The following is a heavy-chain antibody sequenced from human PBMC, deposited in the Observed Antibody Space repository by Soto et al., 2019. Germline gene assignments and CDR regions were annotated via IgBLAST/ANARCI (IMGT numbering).Heavy chain of an antibody. CDR1: GFTFSSYD. CDR3: ARYHPPLLGFDP. J-gene: IGHJ5*02. CDR2: IGTAGDT. Sequence: GGSLRLSCAASGFTFSSYDMHWVRQATGKGLEWVSAIGTAGDTYYPGSVKGRFTISRENAKNSLYLQMNSLRAGDTAVYYCARYHPPLLGFDPWGQGTLVTVSS. D-gene: IGHD2-2*01. V-gene: IGHV3-13*01.